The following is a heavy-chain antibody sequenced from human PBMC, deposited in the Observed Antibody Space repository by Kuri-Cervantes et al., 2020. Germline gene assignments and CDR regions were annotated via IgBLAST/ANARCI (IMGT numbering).Heavy chain of an antibody. CDR3: ASYYSSGWYVDY. J-gene: IGHJ4*02. Sequence: SETLSLTCTVSGGSVSSGSYYWSWIRQPPGKGLEWIGYIYYSGSTNYNPSLKSRVTISVDTSKNQFSLKLSSVTAADTAVYYCASYYSSGWYVDYWGQGTLVTVSS. CDR1: GGSVSSGSYY. V-gene: IGHV4-61*01. CDR2: IYYSGST. D-gene: IGHD6-19*01.